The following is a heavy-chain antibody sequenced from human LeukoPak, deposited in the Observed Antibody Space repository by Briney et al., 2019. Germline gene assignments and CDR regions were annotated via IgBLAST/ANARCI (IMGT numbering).Heavy chain of an antibody. J-gene: IGHJ5*02. V-gene: IGHV4-61*02. Sequence: PSETLSLTCTVSGGSLSIGSYYYSWIRQPAGKGLEWIGRIYTSGSTNYNPSLKSRVTISVDTSKNQFSLKLSSVTAADPAVYYCARGAREDWFDPWGQGTLVTVSS. CDR2: IYTSGST. CDR3: ARGAREDWFDP. CDR1: GGSLSIGSYY.